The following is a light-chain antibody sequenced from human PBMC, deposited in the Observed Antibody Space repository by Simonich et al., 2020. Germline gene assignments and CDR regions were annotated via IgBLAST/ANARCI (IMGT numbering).Light chain of an antibody. CDR1: QSVLYSSNNKNY. V-gene: IGKV4-1*01. CDR2: GAS. Sequence: DIVMTQSPDSLAVSLGERATINCKSSQSVLYSSNNKNYLAWYQQKPGQPPKLLIYGASTRESEVPDRFSGSGSGTDFTLTISSLQAEDVAVYYCQQYYSTPYTFGQGTKLEIK. CDR3: QQYYSTPYT. J-gene: IGKJ2*01.